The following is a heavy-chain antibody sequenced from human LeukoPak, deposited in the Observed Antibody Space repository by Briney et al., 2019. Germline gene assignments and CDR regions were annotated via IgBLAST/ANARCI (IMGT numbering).Heavy chain of an antibody. CDR3: AGGSTSGAYYYYYYYMDV. CDR2: IYYTGST. V-gene: IGHV4-59*02. Sequence: SETLSLTCTISGVSVSDYYWSWIRQSPGKGLEWIGYIYYTGSTTYNPSLKSRVTISVDTSKNQFSLKLSSVTAADTAVYYCAGGSTSGAYYYYYYYMDVWGKGTTVTISS. J-gene: IGHJ6*03. CDR1: GVSVSDYY. D-gene: IGHD2-2*01.